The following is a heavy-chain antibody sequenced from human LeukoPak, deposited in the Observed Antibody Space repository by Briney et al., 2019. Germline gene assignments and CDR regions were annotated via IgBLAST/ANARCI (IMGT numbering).Heavy chain of an antibody. D-gene: IGHD6-13*01. CDR1: GGSFSGYY. V-gene: IGHV4-34*01. J-gene: IGHJ4*02. CDR2: INHSGST. CDR3: ARDSSSWYYFDY. Sequence: SETLSLTCAVYGGSFSGYYWSWIRQPPGKGLEWIGEINHSGSTNYNPSLKSRVTISVDTSKNQFSLKLSYVTAADTAVYYCARDSSSWYYFDYWGQGTLVTVSS.